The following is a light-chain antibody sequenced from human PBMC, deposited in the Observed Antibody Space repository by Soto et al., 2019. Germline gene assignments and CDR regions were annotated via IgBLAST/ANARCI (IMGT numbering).Light chain of an antibody. Sequence: EIVLTQSPGTLSLSPGERATLSCRASQSVSSSYLAWYQQKPGQAPRLLIYGASSRPTGIPDRFSGSGSGTDFTLTISRLEPEDFAVYYCQQYGSSPQYTFGQGTMLEIK. CDR1: QSVSSSY. CDR2: GAS. CDR3: QQYGSSPQYT. V-gene: IGKV3-20*01. J-gene: IGKJ2*01.